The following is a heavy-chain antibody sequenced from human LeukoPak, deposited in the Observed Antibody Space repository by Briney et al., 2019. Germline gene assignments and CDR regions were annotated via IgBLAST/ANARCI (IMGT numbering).Heavy chain of an antibody. V-gene: IGHV4-34*01. J-gene: IGHJ4*02. CDR3: AIVPPRSYDFWSDYQPVSY. Sequence: SETLSLTCAVYGGSFSGYYWTWIRQPPGKGLEWIGKINHSGITNYNPSLKSRVTISVDTSKNQFSLKLSSVTAADTAVYYCAIVPPRSYDFWSDYQPVSYWGQGTLVTVSS. CDR2: INHSGIT. CDR1: GGSFSGYY. D-gene: IGHD3-3*01.